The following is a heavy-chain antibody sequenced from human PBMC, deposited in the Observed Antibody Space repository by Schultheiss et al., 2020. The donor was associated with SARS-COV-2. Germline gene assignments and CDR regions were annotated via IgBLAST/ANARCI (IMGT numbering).Heavy chain of an antibody. CDR2: IYYSGST. J-gene: IGHJ6*02. V-gene: IGHV4-59*01. D-gene: IGHD3-10*01. Sequence: SETLSLTCTVSGGSISSYYWSLIRQPAGKGLEWIGYIYYSGSTNYNPSLKSRVTISVDTSKNQFSLKLSSVTAADTAVYYCARGVAAVQPYYYYYGMDVWGQGTTVTVSS. CDR3: ARGVAAVQPYYYYYGMDV. CDR1: GGSISSYY.